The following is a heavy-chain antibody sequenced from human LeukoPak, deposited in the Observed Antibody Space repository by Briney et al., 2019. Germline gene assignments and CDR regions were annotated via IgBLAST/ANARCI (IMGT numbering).Heavy chain of an antibody. Sequence: SETLSLTCTVSGGSISSSNYHWSWIRPPPGKGLEWIGSIYYSGSTYYNPSLKSRVTIYVDTSKNQFSLKVTSVTAADTAVYYCARRRVYFDYWGQGTLVTVSS. CDR1: GGSISSSNYH. V-gene: IGHV4-39*01. J-gene: IGHJ4*02. CDR2: IYYSGST. CDR3: ARRRVYFDY.